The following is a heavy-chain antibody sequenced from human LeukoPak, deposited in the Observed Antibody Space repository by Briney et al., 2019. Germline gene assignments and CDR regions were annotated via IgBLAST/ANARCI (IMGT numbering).Heavy chain of an antibody. CDR3: AGFFYDNSGDAFDI. Sequence: GSSVKVSFKASGGSFTFTSHAISWVRQAPGQGLEWMGGLIPIYGSANYAQKFQGRVTITSDESTRTVYMELSSLRPEDSAVYYCAGFFYDNSGDAFDIWGQGTMVTVSS. D-gene: IGHD3-22*01. V-gene: IGHV1-69*01. CDR2: LIPIYGSA. J-gene: IGHJ3*02. CDR1: GGSFTFTSHA.